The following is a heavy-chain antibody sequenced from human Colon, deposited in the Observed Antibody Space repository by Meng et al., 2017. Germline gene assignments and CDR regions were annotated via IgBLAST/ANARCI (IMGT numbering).Heavy chain of an antibody. Sequence: LSLTCAASGFTFSDYFMSWVRQAPGKGLEWIAYISGHSNTIYYADSVRGRVSISRDNAKNSMYLQMYSLGAEDTAVYYCARDVRFSRVGLDVWGQGTTVTVSS. CDR1: GFTFSDYF. D-gene: IGHD3-10*02. V-gene: IGHV3-11*01. CDR3: ARDVRFSRVGLDV. J-gene: IGHJ6*02. CDR2: ISGHSNTI.